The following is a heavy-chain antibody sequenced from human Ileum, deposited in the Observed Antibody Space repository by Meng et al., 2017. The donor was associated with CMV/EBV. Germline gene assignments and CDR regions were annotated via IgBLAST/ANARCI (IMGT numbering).Heavy chain of an antibody. D-gene: IGHD2-15*01. J-gene: IGHJ4*02. V-gene: IGHV1-2*02. Sequence: ASVKVSCKASGYMFNVYYIHWVRQARGQGLEWMGWMNPNSGETNYAQKFQDRVTLTRDTPTGTAFMELTSLRSDDTAVYYCARLLSGGWARDLGDYWGQGTLVTVSS. CDR3: ARLLSGGWARDLGDY. CDR1: GYMFNVYY. CDR2: MNPNSGET.